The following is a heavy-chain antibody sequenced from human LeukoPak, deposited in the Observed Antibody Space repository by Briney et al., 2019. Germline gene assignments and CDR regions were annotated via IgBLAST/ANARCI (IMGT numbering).Heavy chain of an antibody. Sequence: PGGSLRLSCAASGFTFSGYWMSWVRQAPGKGLEWVANIKQNGSETFYADSVRGRFTISRDNAKNSQYLQMNSLRVEDTAVYYCARWAKSIDYWGQGALVNVSS. CDR1: GFTFSGYW. CDR3: ARWAKSIDY. CDR2: IKQNGSET. J-gene: IGHJ4*02. V-gene: IGHV3-7*01.